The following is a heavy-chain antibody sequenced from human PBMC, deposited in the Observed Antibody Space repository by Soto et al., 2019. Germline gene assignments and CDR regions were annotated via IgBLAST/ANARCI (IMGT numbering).Heavy chain of an antibody. Sequence: SETLSLTCAVYGGSFSGYYWSWIRQPPGKWLEWIGEINHSGSTNYNPSLKSRVTISVDTSKNQFSLKLSSVTAADTAVYYCAMSLLPYAMDVSGQAXTLTV. V-gene: IGHV4-34*01. CDR1: GGSFSGYY. J-gene: IGHJ6*02. CDR2: INHSGST. D-gene: IGHD1-26*01. CDR3: AMSLLPYAMDV.